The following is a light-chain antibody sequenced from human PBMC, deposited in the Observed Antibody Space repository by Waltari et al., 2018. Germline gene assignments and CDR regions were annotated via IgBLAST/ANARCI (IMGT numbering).Light chain of an antibody. CDR1: TATLAAGYD. J-gene: IGLJ3*02. V-gene: IGLV1-40*01. CDR3: QSYDSSLSGWG. Sequence: QSVLTQPPSVSGAPGQRVTISCTGSTATLAAGYDVHWYQHLPGTAPKPPLYANSHRPSGVPDRFSGSMSGTSASLAISGLQAEDEADYYCQSYDSSLSGWGFGGGTKLTVL. CDR2: ANS.